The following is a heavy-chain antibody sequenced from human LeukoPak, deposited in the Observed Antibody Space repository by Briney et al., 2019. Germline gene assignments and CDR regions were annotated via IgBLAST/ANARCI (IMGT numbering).Heavy chain of an antibody. V-gene: IGHV1-2*02. CDR1: GYTFTGYY. J-gene: IGHJ4*02. CDR2: INPNSGGT. D-gene: IGHD3-10*01. Sequence: GASVKVSCKASGYTFTGYYMHWVRQAPGQGLEWMGWINPNSGGTNYAQKFRGRVTMTRDTSISTAYMELSRLRSDDTAVYYCARSVASGSYPIDYWGQGTLVTVSS. CDR3: ARSVASGSYPIDY.